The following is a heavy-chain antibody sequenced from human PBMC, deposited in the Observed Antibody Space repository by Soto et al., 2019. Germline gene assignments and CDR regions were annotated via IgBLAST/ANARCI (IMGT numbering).Heavy chain of an antibody. CDR1: GFTFSNLD. J-gene: IGHJ6*02. D-gene: IGHD2-2*02. Sequence: EVQLVESGGGLVQPGESLRLSCATSGFTFSNLDMHWVRQVPGKGLEWVSAIGAARDPYYLGSVKGRFTISRENAKNSVYLQMNDLRAGDSAVYYCARAYTGRLPRRADYYYAMDVWGQGTTVTVSS. CDR3: ARAYTGRLPRRADYYYAMDV. V-gene: IGHV3-13*05. CDR2: IGAARDP.